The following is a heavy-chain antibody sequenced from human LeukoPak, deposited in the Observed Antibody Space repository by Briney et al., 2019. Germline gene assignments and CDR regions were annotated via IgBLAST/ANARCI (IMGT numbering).Heavy chain of an antibody. Sequence: SETLSLTCAVYGGSFSGYYWSWIRQPPGKGLEWIGEINHSGSTNYNPSLKSRVTISADTSRDQFSLKLSSVTAADTAVYYCARAEGYGDPNTLDYWGQGTLVTVSS. CDR2: INHSGST. CDR3: ARAEGYGDPNTLDY. V-gene: IGHV4-34*01. J-gene: IGHJ4*02. D-gene: IGHD4-17*01. CDR1: GGSFSGYY.